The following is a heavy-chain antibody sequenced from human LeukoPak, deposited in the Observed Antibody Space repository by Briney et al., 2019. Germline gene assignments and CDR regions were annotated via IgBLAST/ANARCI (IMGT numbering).Heavy chain of an antibody. CDR3: ASSPYGSGSPTAY. V-gene: IGHV1-2*02. CDR2: INPNSGGT. CDR1: GYTFTGYY. J-gene: IGHJ4*02. Sequence: ASVKVSCKASGYTFTGYYMHWVRQAPGQGLEWMGWINPNSGGTNYAQKFQGRVTMTRDTSISTAYMELSRLRSDDTAVYYCASSPYGSGSPTAYWGQGTLVTVSS. D-gene: IGHD3-10*01.